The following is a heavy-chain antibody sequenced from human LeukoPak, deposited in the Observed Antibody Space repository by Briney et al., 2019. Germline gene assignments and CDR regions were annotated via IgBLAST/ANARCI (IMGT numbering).Heavy chain of an antibody. CDR2: ISWNSGDI. D-gene: IGHD5-12*01. Sequence: PGRSLRLSCAASGFTFDDYAMHWVRQAPGKGLEWVSGISWNSGDIGYADSVKGRFTISRDNAKNSLYLQMNSLRAEDTALYYYAKASGYDLSNWIDPWGQGTQVTVSS. CDR1: GFTFDDYA. CDR3: AKASGYDLSNWIDP. V-gene: IGHV3-9*01. J-gene: IGHJ5*02.